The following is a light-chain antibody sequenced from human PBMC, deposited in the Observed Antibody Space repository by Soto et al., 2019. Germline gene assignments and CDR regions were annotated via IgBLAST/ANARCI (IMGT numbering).Light chain of an antibody. Sequence: DIQMTQSPSTLSGSVGDRVTITCRASQTISSWLAWYQQKPGKAPKRLIYTASTLKSGVPSRFSGSGSGTEFTLTISSLQPDDFATYYCQHYNSYSEAFGQGTKVELK. V-gene: IGKV1-5*03. CDR1: QTISSW. CDR3: QHYNSYSEA. CDR2: TAS. J-gene: IGKJ1*01.